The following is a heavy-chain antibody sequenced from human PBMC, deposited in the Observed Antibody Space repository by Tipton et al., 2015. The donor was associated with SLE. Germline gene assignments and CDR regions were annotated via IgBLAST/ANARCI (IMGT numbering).Heavy chain of an antibody. CDR3: ARAFPSGYFQH. CDR1: GGSFSGYY. CDR2: INHSEST. V-gene: IGHV4-34*01. J-gene: IGHJ1*01. Sequence: TLFLTCAVYGGSFSGYYWNWIRQPPGQGMEWIGEINHSESTKYNPSLKSRVTISVDTSKNQFSLKLSSVTAADTAVYYCARAFPSGYFQHWGQGTLVTV.